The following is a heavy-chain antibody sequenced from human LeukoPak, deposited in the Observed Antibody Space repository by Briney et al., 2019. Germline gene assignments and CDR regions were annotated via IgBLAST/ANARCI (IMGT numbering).Heavy chain of an antibody. V-gene: IGHV3-30*04. CDR1: GFTFSSYA. CDR2: ISYDGSNK. D-gene: IGHD3-10*01. CDR3: ARVRGASYYFDY. J-gene: IGHJ4*02. Sequence: GGSLRLSCVASGFTFSSYAMHWVRQAPGKGLEWVAVISYDGSNKYYADSVKGRFTISRDNAKNSLYLQMNSLRAEDTAVYYCARVRGASYYFDYWGQGTLVTVSS.